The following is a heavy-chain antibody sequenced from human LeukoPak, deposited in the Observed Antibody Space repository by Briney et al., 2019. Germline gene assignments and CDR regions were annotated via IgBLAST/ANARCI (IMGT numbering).Heavy chain of an antibody. CDR2: ISSSSSYI. CDR1: GFTFSSYW. Sequence: GGSLRLSCAASGFTFSSYWMTWVRQAPGKGLEWVSSISSSSSYIYYADSVKGRFTISRDNAKNSLYLQMNSLRAEDTAVYYCARGAVDTPYGMDVWGQGTTVTVSS. CDR3: ARGAVDTPYGMDV. V-gene: IGHV3-21*01. J-gene: IGHJ6*02. D-gene: IGHD5-18*01.